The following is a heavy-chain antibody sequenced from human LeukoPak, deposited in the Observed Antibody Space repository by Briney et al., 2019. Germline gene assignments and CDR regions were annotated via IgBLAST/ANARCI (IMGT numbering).Heavy chain of an antibody. D-gene: IGHD3-3*01. CDR2: IQTSGST. CDR1: GGSISSHY. V-gene: IGHV4-4*07. J-gene: IGHJ4*02. CDR3: AREYDPSTRYFDY. Sequence: SASLSLACTVSGGSISSHYWRWIRQPAGEGLEWIGRIQTSGSTNYNPSLKSRLAMSIDTSKNQFSLKLNSVTAADTAVYYCAREYDPSTRYFDYWGQGTLVTVSS.